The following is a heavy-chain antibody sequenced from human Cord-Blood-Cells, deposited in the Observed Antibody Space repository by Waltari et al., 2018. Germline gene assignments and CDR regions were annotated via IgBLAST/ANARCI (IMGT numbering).Heavy chain of an antibody. CDR1: GGSFSGYY. Sequence: QVQLQQWGAGLLKPSETLSLTCAVYGGSFSGYYWSWIRQPPGKGLEWIGEINHSGSTNYTPSLKSRVTRSVDTSKNQFSLKLSSVTAADTAVYYCARVYYDYVYGMDVWGQGTTVTVSS. V-gene: IGHV4-34*01. CDR2: INHSGST. D-gene: IGHD3-16*01. J-gene: IGHJ6*02. CDR3: ARVYYDYVYGMDV.